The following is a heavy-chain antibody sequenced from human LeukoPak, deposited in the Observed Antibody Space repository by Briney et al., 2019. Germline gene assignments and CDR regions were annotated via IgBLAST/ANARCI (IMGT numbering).Heavy chain of an antibody. CDR1: GGSISSNF. D-gene: IGHD6-13*01. Sequence: SETLSLTCTVSGGSISSNFWSWVRQPAGKGLQWIGRIYSSGSTNYNPSLKSRVSIPVDTSKTRFSLKLSSVTAADTAVYYCARATGIAASPDYWGQGTLVTVSS. CDR2: IYSSGST. J-gene: IGHJ4*02. V-gene: IGHV4-4*07. CDR3: ARATGIAASPDY.